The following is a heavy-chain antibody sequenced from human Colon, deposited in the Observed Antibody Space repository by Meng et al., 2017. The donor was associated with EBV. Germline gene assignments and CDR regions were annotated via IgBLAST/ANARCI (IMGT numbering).Heavy chain of an antibody. CDR2: IYHSGST. CDR3: ARRRGGSGRDC. D-gene: IGHD3-10*01. Sequence: QLQLQESGPRLVKSSDTLSLTLTVPGGSISSSHYYWGSVRQPPGKGLQWIGTIYHSGSTSYNPSLQSRVTMFVDTSKNQFSLMLTSVTATDTAVYYCARRRGGSGRDCWGQGTLVTVSS. V-gene: IGHV4-39*01. CDR1: GGSISSSHYY. J-gene: IGHJ4*02.